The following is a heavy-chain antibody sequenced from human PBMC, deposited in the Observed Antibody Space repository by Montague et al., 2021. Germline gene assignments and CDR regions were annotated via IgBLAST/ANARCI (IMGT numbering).Heavy chain of an antibody. V-gene: IGHV6-1*01. D-gene: IGHD3-10*01. Sequence: CAISGDSVSNNNAAWNWIRESPSRGLEWLGRTYYRPTWYTDYAVSVKGRIAVNPDTSKNRFSLQLNSVTPEDTAVYYCAREGVGDLLFSFDSWGQGTLVTVSS. J-gene: IGHJ4*02. CDR1: GDSVSNNNAA. CDR3: AREGVGDLLFSFDS. CDR2: TYYRPTWYT.